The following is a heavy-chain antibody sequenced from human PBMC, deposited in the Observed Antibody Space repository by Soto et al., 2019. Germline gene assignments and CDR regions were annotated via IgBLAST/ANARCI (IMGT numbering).Heavy chain of an antibody. CDR1: GYAFSNNF. CDR3: ARAMRNGYFYGMEM. CDR2: INPTTGLT. J-gene: IGHJ6*01. V-gene: IGHV1-46*01. D-gene: IGHD2-8*01. Sequence: ASVKVSCKASGYAFSNNFMHWVRQAPAQGLEWMGVINPTTGLTSNAQKFQGRITMTSDTSSSTAYMELSSLRSEDTAVYYCARAMRNGYFYGMEMLGQGTTVKVSS.